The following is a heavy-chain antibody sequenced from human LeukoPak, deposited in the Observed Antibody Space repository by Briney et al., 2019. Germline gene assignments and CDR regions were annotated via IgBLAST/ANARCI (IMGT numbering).Heavy chain of an antibody. CDR3: TIDLMTGFSSGWHFGY. CDR2: TSGDEDST. CDR1: GFTVSSSNY. V-gene: IGHV3-53*01. Sequence: PGGSLRLSCAASGFTVSSSNYMNWVRQAPGKGLEWLAVTSGDEDSTHYADSVRGHFVISTDNSKNTLFLHMNSLRAEDTAVYYCTIDLMTGFSSGWHFGYWGQGTLVTVSS. D-gene: IGHD6-19*01. J-gene: IGHJ4*02.